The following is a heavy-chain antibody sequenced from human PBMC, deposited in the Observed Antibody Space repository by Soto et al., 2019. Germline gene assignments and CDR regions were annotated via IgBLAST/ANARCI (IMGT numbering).Heavy chain of an antibody. Sequence: QVQLVQSGAEVKKPGASVKVSCKASGYTFTSYGISWVRQAPGQGLEWMGWISAYNGNTNYAQKLQGRVTMTTDTSTSTAYMELRSLRSDVTAVYYCARDGHKSSSWRDYYYYGMDVWGQGTTVTVSS. CDR2: ISAYNGNT. CDR1: GYTFTSYG. V-gene: IGHV1-18*04. CDR3: ARDGHKSSSWRDYYYYGMDV. J-gene: IGHJ6*02. D-gene: IGHD6-13*01.